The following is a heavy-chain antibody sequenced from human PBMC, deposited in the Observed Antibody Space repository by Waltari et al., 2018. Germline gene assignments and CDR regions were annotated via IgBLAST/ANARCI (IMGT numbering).Heavy chain of an antibody. D-gene: IGHD3-22*01. J-gene: IGHJ6*03. CDR3: ARVPTYYYDSSGFIPDTDYYMDV. Sequence: EVQLVQSGAEVKKPGESLKISCKVSGYSFTSSWIGWVRQMPGKGLEWMGIIYPGDSDTRYSPSFQGQVPISADKSISTAYLQWSSLKASDTAMYYCARVPTYYYDSSGFIPDTDYYMDVWGKGTTVTVSS. CDR2: IYPGDSDT. CDR1: GYSFTSSW. V-gene: IGHV5-51*01.